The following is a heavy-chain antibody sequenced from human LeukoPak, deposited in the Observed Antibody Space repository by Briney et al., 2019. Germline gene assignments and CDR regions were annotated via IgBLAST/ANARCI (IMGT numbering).Heavy chain of an antibody. D-gene: IGHD2-15*01. V-gene: IGHV1-69*05. CDR1: GGTFSNYA. CDR3: ARDMCSGGSCYSFGDY. CDR2: IIPIFGTA. J-gene: IGHJ4*02. Sequence: SVKVSCKASGGTFSNYAISWVRQAPGQGLEWMGGIIPIFGTANYAQKFRGRVTMTRDTSISTAYMELSRLRSDDTAVYYCARDMCSGGSCYSFGDYWGQGTLVTVSS.